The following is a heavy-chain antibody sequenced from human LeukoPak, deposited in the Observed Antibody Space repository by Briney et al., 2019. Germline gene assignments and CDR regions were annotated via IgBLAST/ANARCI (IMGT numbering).Heavy chain of an antibody. V-gene: IGHV3-23*01. J-gene: IGHJ4*02. CDR2: IGDSGGST. Sequence: GGSLRLSCAASGFTLGAMSWLRQAPGKGLEWVSTIGDSGGSTYYADSVKGRFTISRDNSKNTLYLQMNSLRAEDTAVYYCAKYRGFGDSYDSWGQGTLVTVSS. D-gene: IGHD3-10*01. CDR3: AKYRGFGDSYDS. CDR1: GFTLGAM.